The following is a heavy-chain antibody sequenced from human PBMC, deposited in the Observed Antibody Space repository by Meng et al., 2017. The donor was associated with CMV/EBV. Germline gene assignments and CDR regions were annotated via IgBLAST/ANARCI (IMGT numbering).Heavy chain of an antibody. D-gene: IGHD6-19*01. CDR2: IYSGEST. V-gene: IGHV3-53*01. Sequence: SGLSVSSKYMSWVRQAHGKGPECVSVIYSGESTYYADSVESRFTISRDNSKNTVYLQMNSLRAEDTAVYYCARGIANIGMAGPADYWGQGTLVTVSS. CDR1: GLSVSSKY. CDR3: ARGIANIGMAGPADY. J-gene: IGHJ4*02.